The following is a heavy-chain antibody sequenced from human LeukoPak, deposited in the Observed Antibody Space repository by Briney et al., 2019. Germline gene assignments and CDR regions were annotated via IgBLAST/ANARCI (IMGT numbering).Heavy chain of an antibody. V-gene: IGHV3-21*01. CDR2: ISSSSSYI. D-gene: IGHD5-12*01. J-gene: IGHJ6*03. CDR3: ARASGYDYGYYYYYMDV. Sequence: SGGSLRLSCAASGFTFSSYSMNWVRQAPGKGLEWVSSISSSSSYIYYADSVKGRFTISRDNAKNSLYLQMNSLRAEDTAVYYCARASGYDYGYYYYYMDVWGKGTTVTVSS. CDR1: GFTFSSYS.